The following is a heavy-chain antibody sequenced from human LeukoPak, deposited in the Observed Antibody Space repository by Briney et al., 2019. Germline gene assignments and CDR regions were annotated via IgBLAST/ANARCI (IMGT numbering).Heavy chain of an antibody. CDR3: ARGITVVTPGYAFDI. CDR2: IKQDGSEK. CDR1: GFTFSSYW. J-gene: IGHJ3*02. Sequence: GGSLRLSCAASGFTFSSYWMSWVRQAPGKGLEWVANIKQDGSEKYYVDSVKGRFTISRDNAKNSLYLQMNSLRAEDTAVYYCARGITVVTPGYAFDIWGQGTMVTVSS. D-gene: IGHD4-23*01. V-gene: IGHV3-7*04.